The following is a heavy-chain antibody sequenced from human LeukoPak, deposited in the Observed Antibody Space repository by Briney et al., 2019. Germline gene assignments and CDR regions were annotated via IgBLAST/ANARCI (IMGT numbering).Heavy chain of an antibody. CDR3: ARKLKVYNNWLEP. CDR1: GYTLTELS. V-gene: IGHV1-2*02. D-gene: IGHD5/OR15-5a*01. J-gene: IGHJ5*02. CDR2: INPNSGGT. Sequence: GASVKVSCKVSGYTLTELSMHWVRQAPGQGLEWMGWINPNSGGTNYAQKFQGRVTMTRDTSISTAYMELSRLRSDDTAVYYCARKLKVYNNWLEPWGQGTLVTVSS.